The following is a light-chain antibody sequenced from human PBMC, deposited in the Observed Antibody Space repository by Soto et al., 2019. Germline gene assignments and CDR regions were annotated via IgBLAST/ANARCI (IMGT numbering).Light chain of an antibody. CDR3: GTWDSSLSAVV. J-gene: IGLJ2*01. CDR1: SSDIGGYNY. V-gene: IGLV1-51*01. Sequence: QSALTHPASVSGSPGQSITISCTGTSSDIGGYNYVSWYQQYPGKAPNLIIYDNSKRPSGIPDRFSGSKSGTSATLGITGLQTGDEADYYCGTWDSSLSAVVFGGGTKLTVL. CDR2: DNS.